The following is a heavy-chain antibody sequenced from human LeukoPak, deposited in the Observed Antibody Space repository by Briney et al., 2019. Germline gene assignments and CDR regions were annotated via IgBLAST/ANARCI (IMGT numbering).Heavy chain of an antibody. CDR1: GGSISSGGYY. CDR3: ASQPALYYYYGMDV. J-gene: IGHJ6*02. V-gene: IGHV4-34*01. Sequence: SETLSLTCAVSGGSISSGGYYWSWIRQPPGKGLEWIGEINHSGSTNYNPSLKSRVTISVDTSKNQFSLKLSSVTAADTAVYYCASQPALYYYYGMDVWGQGTTVTVSS. CDR2: INHSGST.